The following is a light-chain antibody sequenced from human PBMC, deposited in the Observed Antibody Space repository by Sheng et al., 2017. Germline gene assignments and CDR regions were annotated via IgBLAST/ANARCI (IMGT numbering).Light chain of an antibody. CDR2: GTS. V-gene: IGKV3-20*01. Sequence: DIVLTQSPGTLSLSPGERATLSCKASQTVSSTYLAWYQQMPGQPPRLLMYGTSSRASGIPDRFSASGSGTDFTLTINGLEPEDFAVYYCNHYGGSRTFGGGTKVEIK. CDR3: NHYGGSRT. CDR1: QTVSSTY. J-gene: IGKJ4*01.